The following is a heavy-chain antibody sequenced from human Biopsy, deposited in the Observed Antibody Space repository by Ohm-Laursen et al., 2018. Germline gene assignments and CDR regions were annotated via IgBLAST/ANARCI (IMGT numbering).Heavy chain of an antibody. CDR3: ARDPGWGALDY. CDR2: INSDGTQK. Sequence: SLRLSCSASGFAFSRSWMSWPRQTPGKGLEWVANINSDGTQKFYVDSVQGRFTISRNNTGNSVSLQVNSLRVDDTAVYFCARDPGWGALDYWGRGTLVTVSS. J-gene: IGHJ4*02. D-gene: IGHD3-10*01. CDR1: GFAFSRSW. V-gene: IGHV3-7*01.